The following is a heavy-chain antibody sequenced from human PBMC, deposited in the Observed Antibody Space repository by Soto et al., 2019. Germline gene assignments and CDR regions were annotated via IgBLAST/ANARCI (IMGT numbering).Heavy chain of an antibody. D-gene: IGHD5-18*01. CDR1: GFTFSSYA. CDR3: ARILVTPNWFHT. Sequence: GGYLRLSCAASGFTFSSYAMSWVRQAPGKGLEWVSAISGSGGSTYYADSVKGRFTISRDNSKNTLYLQMNSLRAEDTAVYYCARILVTPNWFHTWGQGTLVTVSS. CDR2: ISGSGGST. V-gene: IGHV3-23*01. J-gene: IGHJ5*02.